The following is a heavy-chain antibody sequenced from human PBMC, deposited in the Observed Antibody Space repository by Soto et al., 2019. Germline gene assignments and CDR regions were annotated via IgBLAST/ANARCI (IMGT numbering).Heavy chain of an antibody. CDR1: GGSISSFY. CDR2: IYYSGTT. Sequence: PSETLSLTCTASGGSISSFYWSWIRQPPGKGLEWIGYIYYSGTTTYNPSLKSRVTISVDTSKNQFSLKLSSVTAADTAVYYCASSRVLYDAFDIWGQGTMVTVS. CDR3: ASSRVLYDAFDI. D-gene: IGHD3-10*01. V-gene: IGHV4-59*01. J-gene: IGHJ3*02.